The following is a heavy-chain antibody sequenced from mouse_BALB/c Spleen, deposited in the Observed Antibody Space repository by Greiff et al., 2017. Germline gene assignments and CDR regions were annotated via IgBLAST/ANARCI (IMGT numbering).Heavy chain of an antibody. CDR2: ISSGGST. CDR3: ARGITTALFDY. J-gene: IGHJ2*01. CDR1: GFTFSSYA. D-gene: IGHD1-2*01. Sequence: DVKLVESGGGLVKPGGSLKLSCAASGFTFSSYAMSWVRQTPEKRLEWVASISSGGSTYYPDSVKGRFTISRDNARNILYLQMSSLRSEDTAMYYCARGITTALFDYWGQGTTLTVSS. V-gene: IGHV5-6-5*01.